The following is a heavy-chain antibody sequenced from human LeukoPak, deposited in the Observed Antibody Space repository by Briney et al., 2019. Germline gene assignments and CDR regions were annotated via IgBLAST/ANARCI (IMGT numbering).Heavy chain of an antibody. CDR1: GFTFSGYA. D-gene: IGHD6-6*01. Sequence: PGGSLRLSCAASGFTFSGYAMHWVRQAPGKGLEYVSGISSSGDVTNYSNSVRGRFSISRDNTKNTLYLQMGSLRAEDMAVYHCARVAAARPYDYWGQGTLVTVSS. CDR2: ISSSGDVT. V-gene: IGHV3-64*01. CDR3: ARVAAARPYDY. J-gene: IGHJ4*02.